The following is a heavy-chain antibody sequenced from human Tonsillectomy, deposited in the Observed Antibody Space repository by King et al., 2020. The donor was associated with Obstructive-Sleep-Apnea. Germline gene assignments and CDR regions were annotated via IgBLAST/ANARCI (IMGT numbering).Heavy chain of an antibody. J-gene: IGHJ4*02. V-gene: IGHV3-7*01. CDR1: GLTYSNHW. CDR3: VRGGYTYDY. CDR2: IKEDGSDK. Sequence: LVESGGGLVQPGESLRLSCAVAGLTYSNHWMSWVRQAPGKGLGWVAKIKEDGSDKYYVDSVKGRFTISRDNAKNSLYLQMNSLRVEDTAMYYCVRGGYTYDYWGQGTLVIVSS. D-gene: IGHD5-18*01.